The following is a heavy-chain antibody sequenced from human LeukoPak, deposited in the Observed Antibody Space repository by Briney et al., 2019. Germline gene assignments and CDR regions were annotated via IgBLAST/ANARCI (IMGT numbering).Heavy chain of an antibody. V-gene: IGHV1-2*02. J-gene: IGHJ4*02. CDR3: ARGTRGSYSSIHD. CDR2: INPNSGGT. CDR1: GYTFSDYY. Sequence: ASVKVSCKASGYTFSDYYIHWVRQAPGQGLEWVGWINPNSGGTDSAQKLQGRVTMTRDTSISATYMELRTLASDDTAVYYCARGTRGSYSSIHDWGQGTLVTVSS. D-gene: IGHD1-26*01.